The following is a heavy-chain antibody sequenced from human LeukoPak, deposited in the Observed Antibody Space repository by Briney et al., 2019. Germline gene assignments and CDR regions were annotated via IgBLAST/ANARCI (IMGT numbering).Heavy chain of an antibody. CDR1: GFTVSSNY. D-gene: IGHD3-22*01. CDR3: ARALGDSSGYYDY. Sequence: GGSLRLSCAASGFTVSSNYMSWGRQAPGKGLEWVSVIYSGGSTYYADSVKGRFTISRDNSKNTLYLQMNSLRAEDTAVYYCARALGDSSGYYDYWGQGTLVTVSS. J-gene: IGHJ4*02. CDR2: IYSGGST. V-gene: IGHV3-66*01.